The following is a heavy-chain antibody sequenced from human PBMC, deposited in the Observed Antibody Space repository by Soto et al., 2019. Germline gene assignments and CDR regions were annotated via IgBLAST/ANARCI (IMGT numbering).Heavy chain of an antibody. J-gene: IGHJ6*03. D-gene: IGHD6-13*01. CDR1: GFTFSSYA. CDR2: ISGSGGST. V-gene: IGHV3-23*01. CDR3: AKECIAAAGTRPGLYYYYYMDV. Sequence: EVQLLESGRGLVQPGGSLRLSCAASGFTFSSYAMSWVRQAPGKGLEWVSAISGSGGSTYYADSVKGRFTISRDNSKNTLYLQMNSLRAEDTAVYYCAKECIAAAGTRPGLYYYYYMDVWGKGTTVTVSS.